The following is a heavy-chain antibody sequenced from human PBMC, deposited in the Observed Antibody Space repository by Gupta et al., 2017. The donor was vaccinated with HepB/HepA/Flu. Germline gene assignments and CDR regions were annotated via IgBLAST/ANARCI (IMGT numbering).Heavy chain of an antibody. J-gene: IGHJ4*02. CDR2: ISSGGDST. Sequence: EVQLLESGGGLVQPGGSLRLSCTASGFTFTNYGMNWVRQAPGKGLEWVSSISSGGDSTKYADSVKGRFTFSRDNSKNTLYLQMDNLGGDDTAVYYCAKAVAWYFDYWGQGTLVTVSS. V-gene: IGHV3-23*01. CDR1: GFTFTNYG. D-gene: IGHD1-14*01. CDR3: AKAVAWYFDY.